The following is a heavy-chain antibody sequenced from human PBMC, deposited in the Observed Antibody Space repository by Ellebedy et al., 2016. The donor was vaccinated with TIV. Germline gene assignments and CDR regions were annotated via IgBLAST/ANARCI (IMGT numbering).Heavy chain of an antibody. V-gene: IGHV4-59*01. CDR1: GGSISSYY. J-gene: IGHJ6*02. Sequence: SETLSLXXTVPGGSISSYYWSWIRQPPGKGLEWIGYIYYSGSTNYNPSLKSRVTISVDTSKNQFSLKLSSVTAADTAVYYCAHSFVSSTSWAGGMDVWGQGTTVTVSS. CDR3: AHSFVSSTSWAGGMDV. D-gene: IGHD2-2*01. CDR2: IYYSGST.